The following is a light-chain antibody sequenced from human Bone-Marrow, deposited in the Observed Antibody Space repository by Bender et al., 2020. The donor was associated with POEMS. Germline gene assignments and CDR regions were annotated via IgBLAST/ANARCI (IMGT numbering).Light chain of an antibody. CDR3: QLWDSRSDHWV. Sequence: SSELTQPPSVSVSPGQTASITCSGDTLGDKFACWYQLKPGQSPVLVIYHDNKRPSGIPERFSGSNSGNTATLTISGTQAMDEADYYCQLWDSRSDHWVFGGGTKLTVL. J-gene: IGLJ3*02. CDR2: HDN. V-gene: IGLV3-1*01. CDR1: TLGDKF.